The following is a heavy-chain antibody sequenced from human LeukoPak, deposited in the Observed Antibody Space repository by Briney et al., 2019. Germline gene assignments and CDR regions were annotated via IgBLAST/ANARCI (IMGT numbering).Heavy chain of an antibody. CDR3: AKDNDFWSGYYSLWPLGY. CDR1: GFTFSSYG. Sequence: GGSLRLSCAASGFTFSSYGMHWVRQAPGKGLEWVAVIWHDGSNKYYADSVKGRFTISRDNSKNTLYLQMNSLRAEDTAVYYCAKDNDFWSGYYSLWPLGYWGQGTLVTVSS. V-gene: IGHV3-33*06. CDR2: IWHDGSNK. J-gene: IGHJ4*02. D-gene: IGHD3-3*01.